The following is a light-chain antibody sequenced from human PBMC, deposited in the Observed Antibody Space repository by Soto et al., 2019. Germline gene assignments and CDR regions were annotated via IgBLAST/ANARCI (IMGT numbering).Light chain of an antibody. CDR1: SSNIGAGYD. Sequence: QPVLTQPPSVSGAPGQRVTISCTGSSSNIGAGYDVHWYQQLPGTAPKLLIYGNSNRPSGVPDRFSGSKSGTSASLAITGLQAEDEADYYCQSYASSHVVFGGGTKLTVL. J-gene: IGLJ2*01. V-gene: IGLV1-40*01. CDR3: QSYASSHVV. CDR2: GNS.